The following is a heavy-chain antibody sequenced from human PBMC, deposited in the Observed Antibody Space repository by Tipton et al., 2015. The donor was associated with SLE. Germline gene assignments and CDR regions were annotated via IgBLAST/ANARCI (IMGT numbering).Heavy chain of an antibody. CDR2: ISGSGGST. CDR1: GFTSSSYA. V-gene: IGHV3-23*01. CDR3: AKVEWSGYYQTGFY. J-gene: IGHJ4*02. Sequence: GSLRLSCAASGFTSSSYAMSWVRQAPGKGLEWVSAISGSGGSTYYADSVKGRFTISRDNSKNTLYLQMNSLRAEDTAVYYCAKVEWSGYYQTGFYWGQGTLVTVSS. D-gene: IGHD3-3*01.